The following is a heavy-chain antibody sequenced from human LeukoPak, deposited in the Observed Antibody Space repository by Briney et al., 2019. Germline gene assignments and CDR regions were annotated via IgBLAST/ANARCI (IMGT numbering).Heavy chain of an antibody. CDR3: ARVGGFGSLYYFDY. Sequence: GGSLRLSCAASGFTFKDSAMSWVRQAPGVGLEWVSSISSSSSYIYYADSVKGRFTISRDNAKNSLYLQMNSLRAEDTAVYYCARVGGFGSLYYFDYWGQGTLVTVSS. CDR2: ISSSSSYI. CDR1: GFTFKDSA. V-gene: IGHV3-21*01. D-gene: IGHD2-15*01. J-gene: IGHJ4*02.